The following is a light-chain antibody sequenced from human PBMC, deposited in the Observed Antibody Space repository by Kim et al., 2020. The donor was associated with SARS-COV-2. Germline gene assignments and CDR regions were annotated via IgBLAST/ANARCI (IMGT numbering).Light chain of an antibody. CDR2: LNSDGSH. J-gene: IGLJ3*02. V-gene: IGLV4-69*01. CDR1: SGHSSSA. CDR3: QTWGTGAWV. Sequence: APVKRTCTLSSGHSSSAIAWQQQQPEKGPRYLMKLNSDGSHSKGDGIPHRFSGSSSGAERYLTISSLQSEDEADYYCQTWGTGAWVFGGGTQLTVL.